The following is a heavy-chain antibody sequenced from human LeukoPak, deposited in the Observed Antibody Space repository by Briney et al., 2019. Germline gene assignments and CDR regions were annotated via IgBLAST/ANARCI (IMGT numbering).Heavy chain of an antibody. Sequence: GGSLRLSCAASGFNFCSYSMTWVRQAPGKGLEWVSVISADSATTFYADSVKGRFTISRDNAKNTVFLQMSSLRAEDTALYYCARKSASGNYPLDYWGQGTLVTVSS. CDR1: GFNFCSYS. CDR3: ARKSASGNYPLDY. J-gene: IGHJ4*02. D-gene: IGHD3-10*01. CDR2: ISADSATT. V-gene: IGHV3-23*01.